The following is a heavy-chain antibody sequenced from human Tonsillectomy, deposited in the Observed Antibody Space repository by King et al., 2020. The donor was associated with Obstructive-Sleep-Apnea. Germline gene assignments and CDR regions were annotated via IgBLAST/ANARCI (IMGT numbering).Heavy chain of an antibody. Sequence: QLVQSGSELKKPGASVKVSCKASGYTFTNYVLNWVRQAPGQGLGWMAWINTNTGNPTYAQGFTGRFVFSLDTSVSTAYLQISSLKAEDTAVYYCARVSYDRTGYYYVFDYWGQGTLVTVSS. J-gene: IGHJ4*02. V-gene: IGHV7-4-1*02. CDR2: INTNTGNP. CDR1: GYTFTNYV. CDR3: ARVSYDRTGYYYVFDY. D-gene: IGHD3-22*01.